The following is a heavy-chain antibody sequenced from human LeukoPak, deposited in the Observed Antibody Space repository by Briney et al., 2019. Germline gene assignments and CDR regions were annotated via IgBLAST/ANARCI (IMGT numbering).Heavy chain of an antibody. J-gene: IGHJ5*02. CDR2: MSYSGRS. Sequence: SETLSLTCTVAGDSNNNWSWIRQTPEKGLEWIGYMSYSGRSDYGPSLKSRVTMSIDTSKNQFSLRMTSVTAADTGVYYCARAIAAARSTLWFDPWGQGTLVTVSS. V-gene: IGHV4-59*01. D-gene: IGHD6-13*01. CDR3: ARAIAAARSTLWFDP. CDR1: GDSNNN.